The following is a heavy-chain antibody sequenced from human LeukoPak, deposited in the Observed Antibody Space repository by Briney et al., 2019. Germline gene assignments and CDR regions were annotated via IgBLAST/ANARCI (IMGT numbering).Heavy chain of an antibody. D-gene: IGHD3-22*01. CDR1: GFIFSSYS. Sequence: GGSLRLSCAASGFIFSSYSMNWVRQAPGKGLEWVSSISSSSSYIYYADSVKGRFTISRDNAKNSLYLQMNSLRAEDTAVYYCAREDYYDSSGYYFGYYYYGMDVWGQGTTVTVSS. CDR3: AREDYYDSSGYYFGYYYYGMDV. J-gene: IGHJ6*02. V-gene: IGHV3-21*01. CDR2: ISSSSSYI.